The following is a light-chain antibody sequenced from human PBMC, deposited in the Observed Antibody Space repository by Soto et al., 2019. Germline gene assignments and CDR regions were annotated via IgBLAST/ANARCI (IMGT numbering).Light chain of an antibody. V-gene: IGKV1-12*01. J-gene: IGKJ4*01. CDR3: QQANSFPLT. CDR2: AAS. Sequence: DIQMTQSPSSVAASVGDRVTITCRASQGISSLLAWYQVKAGKAPKFLIYAASSLQSGVPSRFSGSGSGTDFTRTISRLQPKDFATYYCQQANSFPLTFGGGTNVESK. CDR1: QGISSL.